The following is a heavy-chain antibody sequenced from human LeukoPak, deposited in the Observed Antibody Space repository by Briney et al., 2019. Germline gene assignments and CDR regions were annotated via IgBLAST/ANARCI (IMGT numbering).Heavy chain of an antibody. CDR1: GFTFSSYW. J-gene: IGHJ4*02. D-gene: IGHD3-22*01. CDR2: IKQDGSEK. CDR3: AKDAISGYYLDY. V-gene: IGHV3-7*01. Sequence: KSGGSLRLPCAASGFTFSSYWMSWVRQAPGKGLEWVANIKQDGSEKYYVDSVKGRFTISRDNAKNLLYLQMNSLRAEDTAVYYCAKDAISGYYLDYWGQGTLVTVSS.